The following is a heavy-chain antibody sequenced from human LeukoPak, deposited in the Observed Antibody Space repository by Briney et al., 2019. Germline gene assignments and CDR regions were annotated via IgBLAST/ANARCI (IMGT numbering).Heavy chain of an antibody. J-gene: IGHJ4*02. D-gene: IGHD2-2*01. Sequence: PGRSLRLSCAASGFTFDDYAMHWVRQAPGKGLEWVSGISWNSGSIGYADSVKGRFTISRDNAKNSLYLQMNSLRAEDMALYYCAKDRYCSSTSCPTDHWGQGTLVTVSS. CDR1: GFTFDDYA. CDR2: ISWNSGSI. CDR3: AKDRYCSSTSCPTDH. V-gene: IGHV3-9*03.